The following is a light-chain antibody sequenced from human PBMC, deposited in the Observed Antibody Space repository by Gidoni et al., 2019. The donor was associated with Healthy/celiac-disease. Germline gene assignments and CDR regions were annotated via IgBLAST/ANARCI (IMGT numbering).Light chain of an antibody. CDR2: DAS. Sequence: AIQLTQSPSSLSASVRDRVTITCRASQGISSALAWYQQKPGKAPKLLIYDASSLESGVPSRFSGSGSGTDFTLTISSLQPEDFATYYCQQFNSYPYTFGQXTKLEIK. CDR1: QGISSA. CDR3: QQFNSYPYT. J-gene: IGKJ2*01. V-gene: IGKV1-13*02.